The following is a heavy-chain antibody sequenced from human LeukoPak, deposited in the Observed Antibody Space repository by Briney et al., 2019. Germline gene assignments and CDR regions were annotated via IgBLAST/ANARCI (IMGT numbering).Heavy chain of an antibody. D-gene: IGHD5-18*01. CDR2: INPNSYT. CDR3: AKDTGNSHLGDY. Sequence: GASVKVSFKASGYTFTSYGISWVRQAPGQGLEWMGWINPNSYTKYAEKFQGRVTMTRDTSISTAYMELRRLRSDDTAVYYCAKDTGNSHLGDYWGQGTLVTVSS. V-gene: IGHV1-18*01. CDR1: GYTFTSYG. J-gene: IGHJ4*02.